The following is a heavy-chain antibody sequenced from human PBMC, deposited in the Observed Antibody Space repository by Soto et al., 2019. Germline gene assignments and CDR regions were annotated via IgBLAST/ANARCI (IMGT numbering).Heavy chain of an antibody. V-gene: IGHV4-61*01. CDR2: IYYSGST. D-gene: IGHD2-2*01. CDR1: GGSVSSGSYY. J-gene: IGHJ6*02. CDR3: ARVSGYCSSTSCYGSYYYYYGMDV. Sequence: PSETLSLTCTVSGGSVSSGSYYWSWIRQPPGKGLEWIGYIYYSGSTNYNPSLKSRVTISVDTSKNQFSLKLSSVTAADTAVYYCARVSGYCSSTSCYGSYYYYYGMDVWGQGTTVTVSS.